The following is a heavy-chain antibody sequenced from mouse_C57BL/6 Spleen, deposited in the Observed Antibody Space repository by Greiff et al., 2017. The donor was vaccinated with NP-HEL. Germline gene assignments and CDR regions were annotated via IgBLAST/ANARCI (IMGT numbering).Heavy chain of an antibody. CDR3: ARSEDYGSSPFAY. J-gene: IGHJ3*01. V-gene: IGHV2-2*01. CDR2: IWSGGST. Sequence: VHLVESGPGLVQPSQSLSITCTVSGFSLTSYGVHWVRQSPGKGLEWLGVIWSGGSTDYNAAFISRLSISKDNSKSQVFFKMNSLQADDTAIYYCARSEDYGSSPFAYWGQGTLVTVSA. D-gene: IGHD1-1*01. CDR1: GFSLTSYG.